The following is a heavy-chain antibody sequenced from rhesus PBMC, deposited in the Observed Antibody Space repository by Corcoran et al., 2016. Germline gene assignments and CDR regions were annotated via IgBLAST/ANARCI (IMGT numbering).Heavy chain of an antibody. Sequence: QVTLKESGPALVKPTQTLTLTCTFSEFSISTSGRGVGLIRQPSRKTLEWPAHISWNDDKYYITSLKSRLTISKDTSKNQVVLTMTLMDPVDTATYYGARKEFPYYFDYRGQVFLVT. D-gene: IGHD1-32*01. CDR3: ARKEFPYYFDY. CDR1: EFSISTSGRG. V-gene: IGHV2-1*01. CDR2: ISWNDDK. J-gene: IGHJ4*01.